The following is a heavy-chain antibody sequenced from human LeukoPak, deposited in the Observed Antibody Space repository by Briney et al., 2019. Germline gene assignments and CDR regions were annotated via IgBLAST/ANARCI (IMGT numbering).Heavy chain of an antibody. J-gene: IGHJ6*02. CDR2: MNPNSGNT. Sequence: ASVKVSCKASGYTFTSYDINWVRQATGQGLEWKGWMNPNSGNTGYAQKFQGRVTMTRNTSISTAYMELSSLRSEDTAVYYCARRPGVLPFYYYYYGMDVWGQGTTVTVSS. CDR3: ARRPGVLPFYYYYYGMDV. V-gene: IGHV1-8*01. D-gene: IGHD7-27*01. CDR1: GYTFTSYD.